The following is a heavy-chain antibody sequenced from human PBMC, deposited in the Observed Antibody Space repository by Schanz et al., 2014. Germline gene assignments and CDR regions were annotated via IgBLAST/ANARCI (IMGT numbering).Heavy chain of an antibody. CDR3: ARDDAWAFDY. D-gene: IGHD7-27*01. CDR2: ITYDGSNT. CDR1: GFTMITYA. Sequence: QVQLVESGGGVVQPGRSLRLSCAASGFTMITYAMHWVRQPPGKGLEWVAIITYDGSNTYHADSVKGRFTISRDEVKHSVYLQMNSLRDDDTAVYYCARDDAWAFDYWGHGTLVTVSS. V-gene: IGHV3-30*04. J-gene: IGHJ4*01.